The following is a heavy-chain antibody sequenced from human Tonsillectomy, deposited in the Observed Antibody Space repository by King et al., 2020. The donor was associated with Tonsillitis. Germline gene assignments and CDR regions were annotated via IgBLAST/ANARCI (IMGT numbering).Heavy chain of an antibody. D-gene: IGHD1-26*01. Sequence: VQLVESGGGVVQPGRSLRLSCAASGFTFSSYGMHWVRQAPCKGLEWVAVIWYDGSNKYYADSVKGRFTISRDNSKNTLYLQMNSLRAEDTAVYYCARDHPRGVGATFGLDYWGQGTLVTVSS. CDR1: GFTFSSYG. J-gene: IGHJ4*02. CDR2: IWYDGSNK. V-gene: IGHV3-33*01. CDR3: ARDHPRGVGATFGLDY.